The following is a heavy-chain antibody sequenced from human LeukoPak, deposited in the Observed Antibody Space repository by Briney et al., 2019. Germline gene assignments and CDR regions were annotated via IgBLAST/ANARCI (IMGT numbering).Heavy chain of an antibody. D-gene: IGHD3-9*01. CDR1: GFTFSSYW. Sequence: GGSLRLSCAASGFTFSSYWMSWVRQAPGKGLEWVANIKQDGSEKYYVDSVKGRFTISRDNAKNSLYLQMNSLRAEDMAVYYCARVAIHYDILTGYYSGAFDIWGQGTMVTVSS. V-gene: IGHV3-7*01. CDR3: ARVAIHYDILTGYYSGAFDI. CDR2: IKQDGSEK. J-gene: IGHJ3*02.